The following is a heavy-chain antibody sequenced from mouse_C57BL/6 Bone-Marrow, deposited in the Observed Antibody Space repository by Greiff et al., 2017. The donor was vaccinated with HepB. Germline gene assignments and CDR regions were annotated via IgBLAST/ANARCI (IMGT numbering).Heavy chain of an antibody. CDR1: GFTFSDYY. CDR3: ARDPDYYGFDY. Sequence: EVQLVESEGGLVQPGSSMKLSCTASGFTFSDYYMAWVRQVPEKGLEWVANINYDGSSTYYLDSLKSRFIISRDNAKNILYLQMSSLKSEDTATYYCARDPDYYGFDYWGQGTTLTVSS. D-gene: IGHD1-1*01. V-gene: IGHV5-16*01. CDR2: INYDGSST. J-gene: IGHJ2*01.